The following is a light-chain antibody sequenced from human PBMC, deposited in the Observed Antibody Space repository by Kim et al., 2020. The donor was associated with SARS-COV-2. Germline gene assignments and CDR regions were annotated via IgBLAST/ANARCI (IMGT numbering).Light chain of an antibody. Sequence: VAPGQTASITCSGDKLGDKYACWYQQKPGQSPVLVIYQDSKRPSGIPERFSGSNSGNTATLTISGTQAMDEADYYCQAWDSSTVVFGGGTQLTIL. CDR2: QDS. V-gene: IGLV3-1*01. J-gene: IGLJ2*01. CDR3: QAWDSSTVV. CDR1: KLGDKY.